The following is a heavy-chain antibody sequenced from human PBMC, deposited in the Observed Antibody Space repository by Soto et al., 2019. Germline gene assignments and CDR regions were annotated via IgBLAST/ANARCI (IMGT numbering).Heavy chain of an antibody. Sequence: GGSLRLSCAASGFTFSSYWMHWVRQAPGKGLVWVSRINSDGSSTSYADSVKGRFTISRDNAKNTLYLQMNSLRAEDTAVYYCARDLYDFWSGYLKGDYGDQGTLVTVST. CDR3: ARDLYDFWSGYLKGDY. CDR1: GFTFSSYW. D-gene: IGHD3-3*01. J-gene: IGHJ4*02. V-gene: IGHV3-74*01. CDR2: INSDGSST.